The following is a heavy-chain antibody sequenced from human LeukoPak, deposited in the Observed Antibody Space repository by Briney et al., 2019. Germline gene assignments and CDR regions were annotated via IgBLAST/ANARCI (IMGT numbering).Heavy chain of an antibody. D-gene: IGHD2-15*01. CDR1: GGSMSSYY. J-gene: IGHJ4*02. CDR2: IYYSGST. Sequence: SETLSLTCTVSGGSMSSYYWSWIRQPPGKGLEWIGYIYYSGSTNYNPSLKSRVTISVDTSKNQFSLKLSSVTAADTAVYYCARDRCSGGSCHSDYWGQGTLVTVSS. CDR3: ARDRCSGGSCHSDY. V-gene: IGHV4-59*01.